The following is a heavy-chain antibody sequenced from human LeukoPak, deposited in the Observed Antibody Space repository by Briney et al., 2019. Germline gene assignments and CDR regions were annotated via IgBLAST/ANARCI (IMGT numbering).Heavy chain of an antibody. CDR2: ISYDGSNK. CDR3: AREAYDSSGSYYGLFDY. J-gene: IGHJ4*02. V-gene: IGHV3-30*19. Sequence: GGSLRLSCAASGFTFSSYGMHWVRQAPGKGLEWVAVISYDGSNKYYADSVKGRFTISRDNSKNTLYLQMNSLRAEDTAVYYCAREAYDSSGSYYGLFDYWGQGTLVTVSS. CDR1: GFTFSSYG. D-gene: IGHD3-22*01.